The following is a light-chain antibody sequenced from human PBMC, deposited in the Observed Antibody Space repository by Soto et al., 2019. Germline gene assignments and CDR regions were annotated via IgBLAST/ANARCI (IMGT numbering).Light chain of an antibody. J-gene: IGKJ4*01. CDR1: QGISSY. CDR2: AAS. V-gene: IGKV1-9*01. CDR3: QQVNTYPLT. Sequence: DIQLTQSPSFLSASVGDRVTITCRASQGISSYLAWYQQEPGKAPKLLIYAASTLQSGVTSRFSGSGSGTEFTLTISSLQPEDFATYYCQQVNTYPLTFGGGTKVEIK.